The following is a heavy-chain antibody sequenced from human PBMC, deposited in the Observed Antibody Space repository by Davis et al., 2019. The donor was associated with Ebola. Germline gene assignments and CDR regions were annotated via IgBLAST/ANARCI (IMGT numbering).Heavy chain of an antibody. Sequence: GESLKISCAASGFTFGSFGMHWVRQAPGKGLNWVAVTSFDGLNSYYADSVKGRFTISRDNSKNTLYLEMNSLRAEDTAVYYCATGRSPATVPFDYWGQGTLVTVSS. CDR3: ATGRSPATVPFDY. CDR1: GFTFGSFG. CDR2: TSFDGLNS. J-gene: IGHJ4*02. D-gene: IGHD1-26*01. V-gene: IGHV3-30*12.